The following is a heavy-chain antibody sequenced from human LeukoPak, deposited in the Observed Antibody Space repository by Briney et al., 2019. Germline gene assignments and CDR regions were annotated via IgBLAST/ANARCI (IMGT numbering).Heavy chain of an antibody. J-gene: IGHJ4*02. Sequence: GGSLRLSCAPSGFTFSNYEMNWVRQAPGKGLEWVSFISSSGVLIYYADSVKGRFTISRDNAKNSLYLQMNSQRVEDTAVYYCARVSGSGWHFDYWGQGSLVTVSS. CDR1: GFTFSNYE. CDR2: ISSSGVLI. V-gene: IGHV3-48*03. D-gene: IGHD6-19*01. CDR3: ARVSGSGWHFDY.